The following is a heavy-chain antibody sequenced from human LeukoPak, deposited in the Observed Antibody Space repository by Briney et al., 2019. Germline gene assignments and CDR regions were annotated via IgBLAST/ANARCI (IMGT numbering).Heavy chain of an antibody. D-gene: IGHD3-10*01. Sequence: SETLSLTCTVSGGSISSGDYYWSWIRQPPGKGLEWIGYIYYSRGTYYNPSLKSRVTISVDTSKNQFSLKLSSVTAADTAVYYCARAMTSYYYGSGSFDYWGQGTLVTVSS. CDR3: ARAMTSYYYGSGSFDY. V-gene: IGHV4-30-4*01. CDR2: IYYSRGT. J-gene: IGHJ4*02. CDR1: GGSISSGDYY.